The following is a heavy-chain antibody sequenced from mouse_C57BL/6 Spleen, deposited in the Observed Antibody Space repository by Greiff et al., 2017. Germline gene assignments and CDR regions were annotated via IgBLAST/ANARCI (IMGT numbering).Heavy chain of an antibody. V-gene: IGHV1-82*01. D-gene: IGHD3-2*02. CDR2: SYPGGGDT. CDR1: GYAFSSSW. CDR3: APADRSGYVRDY. Sequence: QVQLKQSGPELMKPGASVKISCKATGYAFSSSWLEWVKQRPGHGLEWIGRSYPGGGDTNYNEKFKGKATLTADKYSSTAYMHIRSLTSADSAVYFCAPADRSGYVRDYWGQGTTLTVSS. J-gene: IGHJ2*01.